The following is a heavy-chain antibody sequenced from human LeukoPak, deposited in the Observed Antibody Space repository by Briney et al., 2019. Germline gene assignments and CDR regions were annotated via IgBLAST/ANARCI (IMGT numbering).Heavy chain of an antibody. CDR2: INPSGGST. J-gene: IGHJ4*02. V-gene: IGHV1-46*01. D-gene: IGHD3-22*01. Sequence: ASVTVSCKASGYTFTSYYMHWVRQAPGQGLEWMGIINPSGGSTSYAQKFQGRVTMTRDTSTSTVYMGLSSLRSEDTAVYYCARVVRDYYDSSGYSLFDYWGQGTLVTVSS. CDR3: ARVVRDYYDSSGYSLFDY. CDR1: GYTFTSYY.